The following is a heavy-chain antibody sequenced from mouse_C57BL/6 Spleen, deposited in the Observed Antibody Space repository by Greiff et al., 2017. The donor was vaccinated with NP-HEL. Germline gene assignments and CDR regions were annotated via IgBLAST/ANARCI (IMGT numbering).Heavy chain of an antibody. D-gene: IGHD1-1*01. Sequence: EVQLVESGGGLVQPKGSLKLSCAASGFSFNTYAMNWVRQAPGKGLEWVARIRSKSNNYATYYADSVKDRFTISRDDSESMLYLQMNNLKTEETAMYYCVRVVAPHWYFDVWGTGTTVTVSS. CDR3: VRVVAPHWYFDV. CDR1: GFSFNTYA. V-gene: IGHV10-1*01. J-gene: IGHJ1*03. CDR2: IRSKSNNYAT.